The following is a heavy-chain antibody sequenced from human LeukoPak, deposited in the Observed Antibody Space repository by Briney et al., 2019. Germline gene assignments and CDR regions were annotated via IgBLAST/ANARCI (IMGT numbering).Heavy chain of an antibody. Sequence: GGSLRLSCAVSGFTFSNYAMSWVRQAPGKGPEWVSGISGSGESKYYADSVKGRFTISRDIAKNTLYLQMSSLRVEDTALYYCAKGSHDSGGYYTSRYYFYMDVWGKGTTVTVSS. CDR1: GFTFSNYA. J-gene: IGHJ6*03. D-gene: IGHD3-10*01. CDR2: ISGSGESK. CDR3: AKGSHDSGGYYTSRYYFYMDV. V-gene: IGHV3-23*01.